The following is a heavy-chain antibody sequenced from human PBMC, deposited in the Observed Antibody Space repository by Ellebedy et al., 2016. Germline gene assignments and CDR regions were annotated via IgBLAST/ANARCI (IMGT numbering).Heavy chain of an antibody. CDR2: ISSSSSTI. CDR3: ARVRGRGYSGYDST. D-gene: IGHD5-12*01. CDR1: GFTFSSYS. J-gene: IGHJ4*02. V-gene: IGHV3-48*04. Sequence: GESLKISCAASGFTFSSYSMNWVRQAPGKGLEWVSYISSSSSTIYYADSVKGRFTISRDNAKNSLYLQMNSLRAEDTAVYYCARVRGRGYSGYDSTWGQGTLVTVSS.